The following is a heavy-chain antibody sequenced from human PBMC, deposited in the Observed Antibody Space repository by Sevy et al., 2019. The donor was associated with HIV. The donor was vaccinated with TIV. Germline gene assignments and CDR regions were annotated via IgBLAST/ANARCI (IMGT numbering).Heavy chain of an antibody. D-gene: IGHD3-16*01. CDR1: GGSISSVNW. J-gene: IGHJ5*02. Sequence: SETLSLTCAVSGGSISSVNWWHWVRQPPGKGLEWIGEIYHSGYTNYNPSLKSRVTISVDNSKNQFCLKLSFVTAADTAVYYCARGGETPRGFDPWGQGSLVTVSS. CDR2: IYHSGYT. CDR3: ARGGETPRGFDP. V-gene: IGHV4-4*02.